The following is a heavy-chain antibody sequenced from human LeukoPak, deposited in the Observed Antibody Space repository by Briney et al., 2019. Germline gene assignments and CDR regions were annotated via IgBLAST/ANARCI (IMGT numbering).Heavy chain of an antibody. J-gene: IGHJ4*02. V-gene: IGHV1-69*04. CDR3: ARGVGASMVRGVKPGYFDY. Sequence: SVKVSCKASGGTFSSYAISWVRQAPGQGLEWMGRIITILGIANYAQKFQGRVTITADKSTSTAYMEPSSLRSDDPAVYYCARGVGASMVRGVKPGYFDYWGQGTLVTVSS. CDR1: GGTFSSYA. D-gene: IGHD3-10*01. CDR2: IITILGIA.